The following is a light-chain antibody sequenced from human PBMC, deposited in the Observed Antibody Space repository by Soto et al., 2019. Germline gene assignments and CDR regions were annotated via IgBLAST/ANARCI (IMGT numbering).Light chain of an antibody. CDR3: LQDHTDPWT. Sequence: IQVTQSPSTLSASVGDRVTITCGASQSIGTWLAWYQQKPGKAPQLLIYAASTLQSGVPSRFSGSGSGTDFSLTISSLQPEDFATYYCLQDHTDPWTFGQGTRVEFK. CDR1: QSIGTW. V-gene: IGKV1-6*01. J-gene: IGKJ1*01. CDR2: AAS.